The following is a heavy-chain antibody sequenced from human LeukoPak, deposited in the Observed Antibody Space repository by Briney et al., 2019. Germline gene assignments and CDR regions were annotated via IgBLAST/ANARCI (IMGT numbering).Heavy chain of an antibody. CDR2: WEN. D-gene: IGHD1-26*01. Sequence: SETLSLTCTVSGASVSSGPYYWSWIRQPPGEGLEWIGWENNYNVSLKSRVIISVDRSKNQFSLTFISVTAADTAVYFCARETAERYRGSYFDYWGQGALVTVSS. V-gene: IGHV4-61*01. CDR1: GASVSSGPYY. CDR3: ARETAERYRGSYFDY. J-gene: IGHJ4*02.